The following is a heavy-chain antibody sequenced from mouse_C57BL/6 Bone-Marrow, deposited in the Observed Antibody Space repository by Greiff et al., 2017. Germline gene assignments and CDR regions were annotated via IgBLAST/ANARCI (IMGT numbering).Heavy chain of an antibody. J-gene: IGHJ3*01. CDR3: ARERPITTVVAPFAY. CDR1: GYTFTSYG. D-gene: IGHD1-1*01. CDR2: IYPRSGNT. Sequence: VKLVESGAELARPGASVKLSCKASGYTFTSYGISWVKQRTGQGLEWIGEIYPRSGNTYYNEKFKGKATLTADKSSRTAYMELRSLTSEDSAVYVCARERPITTVVAPFAYWGQGTLVTVSA. V-gene: IGHV1-81*01.